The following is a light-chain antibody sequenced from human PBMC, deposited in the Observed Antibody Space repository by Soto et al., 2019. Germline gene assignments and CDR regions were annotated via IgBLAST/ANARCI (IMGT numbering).Light chain of an antibody. CDR2: WAS. CDR3: QQYYTTPRT. J-gene: IGKJ1*01. CDR1: LSVLSRSNNKNY. V-gene: IGKV4-1*01. Sequence: IVMTQSPDSLAVSLGERATINCRSSLSVLSRSNNKNYLAWYQQKPGQPPKLLFYWASTRDSGVPDRFSGSGSGTDFALIINSLQAEDVALYYCQQYYTTPRTFGQGTEVEIK.